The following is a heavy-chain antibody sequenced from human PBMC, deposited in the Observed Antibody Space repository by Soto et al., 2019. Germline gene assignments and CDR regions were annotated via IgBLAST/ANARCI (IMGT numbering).Heavy chain of an antibody. J-gene: IGHJ5*02. CDR2: FYYTGNT. CDR1: GGSVSGYY. D-gene: IGHD7-27*01. Sequence: SETLSLTCTVSGGSVSGYYWSWIRQPPGKGLEWIAYFYYTGNTNYNPSLKSRVTISVDTSKNQFSLKFTSVTAADTAVYFCATLRDGEFDPWGQGTLVTVSS. V-gene: IGHV4-59*08. CDR3: ATLRDGEFDP.